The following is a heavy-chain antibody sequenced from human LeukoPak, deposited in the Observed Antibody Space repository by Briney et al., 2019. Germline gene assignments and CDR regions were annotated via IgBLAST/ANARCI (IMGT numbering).Heavy chain of an antibody. CDR3: AEYGDYDLGAFDI. D-gene: IGHD4-17*01. CDR1: GFTFSSYS. CDR2: ISSSSSYI. Sequence: PGGSLRLSCAASGFTFSSYSMNWVRQAPGKGLEWVSSISSSSSYIYYADSVKGRFTISRDNAKNSLYLQMNSLRAEDTAAYYCAEYGDYDLGAFDIWGQGTMVTVSS. J-gene: IGHJ3*02. V-gene: IGHV3-21*01.